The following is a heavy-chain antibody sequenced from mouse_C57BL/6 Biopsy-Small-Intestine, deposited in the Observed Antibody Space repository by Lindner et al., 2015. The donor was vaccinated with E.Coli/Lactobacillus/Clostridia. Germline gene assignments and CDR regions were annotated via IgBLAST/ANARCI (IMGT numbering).Heavy chain of an antibody. CDR1: GYTFTSYG. V-gene: IGHV1-81*01. Sequence: QLQESGAELARPGASVKLSRKASGYTFTSYGISWVKQRTGQGLEWIGEIYPRSGNTYYNEKFKGKATLTVDKSSSTAYMELRSLTSEDSAVYFCARGEYYSNYHWYFDVWGTGTTVTVSS. J-gene: IGHJ1*03. D-gene: IGHD2-5*01. CDR3: ARGEYYSNYHWYFDV. CDR2: IYPRSGNT.